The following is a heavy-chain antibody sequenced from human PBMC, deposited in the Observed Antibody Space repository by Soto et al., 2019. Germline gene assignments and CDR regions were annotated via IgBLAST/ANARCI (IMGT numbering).Heavy chain of an antibody. Sequence: EVQLVEYGGGLVPQGSSLKLSFAASALTYVDNAMHWFRQLPGRVREWVSGLSWIGGSLGYADSVKGSFTNPRDNAKNALYLQMNNLRVEDTALYYCAKDVRSTVSYFDYWGWGTRVMVSS. J-gene: IGHJ4*02. CDR2: LSWIGGSL. CDR3: AKDVRSTVSYFDY. V-gene: IGHV3-9*01. D-gene: IGHD4-17*01. CDR1: ALTYVDNA.